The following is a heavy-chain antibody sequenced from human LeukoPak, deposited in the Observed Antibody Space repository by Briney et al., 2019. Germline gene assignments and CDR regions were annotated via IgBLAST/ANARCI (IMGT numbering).Heavy chain of an antibody. CDR3: ARALYYYDSSGYYQPGGY. V-gene: IGHV1-69*13. Sequence: SVKVSCKASGYTFTGYYIHWVRQAPGQGLEWMGGIIPIFGTANYAQKFQGRVTITADESTSTAYMELSSLRSEDTAVYYCARALYYYDSSGYYQPGGYWGQGTLVTVSS. CDR2: IIPIFGTA. D-gene: IGHD3-22*01. CDR1: GYTFTGYY. J-gene: IGHJ4*02.